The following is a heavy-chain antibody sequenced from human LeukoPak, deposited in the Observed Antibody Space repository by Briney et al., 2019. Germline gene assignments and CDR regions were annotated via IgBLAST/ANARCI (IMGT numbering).Heavy chain of an antibody. CDR1: GGSIGSYY. CDR2: IYTSGST. CDR3: AREKDYVLLWFGESSYFDY. J-gene: IGHJ4*02. D-gene: IGHD3-10*01. V-gene: IGHV4-4*07. Sequence: SETLSLTCTVSGGSIGSYYWSWIRQPAGKGLEWIGRIYTSGSTNYNPSLKSRVTMSVDTSKNQFSLKLSSVTAADTAVYYCAREKDYVLLWFGESSYFDYWGQGTLVTVSS.